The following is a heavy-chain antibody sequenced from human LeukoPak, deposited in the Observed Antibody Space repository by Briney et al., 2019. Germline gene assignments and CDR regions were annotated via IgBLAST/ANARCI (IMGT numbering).Heavy chain of an antibody. D-gene: IGHD1-14*01. V-gene: IGHV4-38-2*02. J-gene: IGHJ6*03. CDR3: ARGTDGYYMDV. Sequence: SETLSLACSGSNYSISNSLYWGWLRQPPGKGLEWIGCIYRSGSTFYNPSLKSRVTISLDTSKNQFSLKLSSVTAADTAVYCCARGTDGYYMDVWGKGTTVTVSS. CDR2: IYRSGST. CDR1: NYSISNSLY.